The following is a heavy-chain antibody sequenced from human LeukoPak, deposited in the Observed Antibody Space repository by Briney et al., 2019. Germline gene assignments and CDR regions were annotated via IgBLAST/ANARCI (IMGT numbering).Heavy chain of an antibody. Sequence: GGPLRLSCAASGFTVSSNYMNWVRQAPGKGLEWISGISGSGASTYYADSVKGRFTISRDDSRNTLYLQMNSLRGDDTAVYYCAKDVGKWESLHFFDYWGQGTLVTVSS. CDR1: GFTVSSNY. CDR3: AKDVGKWESLHFFDY. J-gene: IGHJ4*02. CDR2: ISGSGAST. V-gene: IGHV3-23*01. D-gene: IGHD1-26*01.